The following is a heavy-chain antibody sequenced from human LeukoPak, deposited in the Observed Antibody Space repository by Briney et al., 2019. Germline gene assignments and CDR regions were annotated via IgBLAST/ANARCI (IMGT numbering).Heavy chain of an antibody. J-gene: IGHJ4*02. CDR2: IYYSGST. CDR3: ARVQWGLRGYSFGFDY. V-gene: IGHV4-38-2*02. Sequence: ASETLSLICTVSGYSITSGYYWGWIRQPPGKGLEWIGSIYYSGSTYYNPSLKSRVTISVDTSKNQFSLKLSSVTAADTAVYYCARVQWGLRGYSFGFDYWGQGTLVTVSS. D-gene: IGHD5-18*01. CDR1: GYSITSGYY.